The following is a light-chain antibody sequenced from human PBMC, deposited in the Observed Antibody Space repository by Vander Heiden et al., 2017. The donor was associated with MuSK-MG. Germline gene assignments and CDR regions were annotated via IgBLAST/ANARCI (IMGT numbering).Light chain of an antibody. V-gene: IGLV1-40*01. CDR2: GNS. Sequence: QSVLTQPPSVSGAPGQRITISCTGRNSNIGAGYDVHWYQQLPGTAPNLLLYGNSNRPSGVPDRFSGSKSATSASLAITGLQAEDEADYYCQSFDSRLSGYVFGTGTKVTVL. CDR1: NSNIGAGYD. J-gene: IGLJ1*01. CDR3: QSFDSRLSGYV.